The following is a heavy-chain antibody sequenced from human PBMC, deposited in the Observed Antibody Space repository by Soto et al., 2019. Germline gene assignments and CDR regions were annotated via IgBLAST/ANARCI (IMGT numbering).Heavy chain of an antibody. CDR1: GGSIGSSSYY. J-gene: IGHJ5*02. CDR3: ARHLYSSSWYNWFDP. CDR2: IYYSGST. D-gene: IGHD6-13*01. V-gene: IGHV4-39*01. Sequence: SETMSLTWTVSGGSIGSSSYYWGLIRQPPGKGLEWIGSIYYSGSTYYNPSLKSRVTISVDTSKNQFSLKLSSVTAADTAVYYCARHLYSSSWYNWFDPWGQGTLVTVSS.